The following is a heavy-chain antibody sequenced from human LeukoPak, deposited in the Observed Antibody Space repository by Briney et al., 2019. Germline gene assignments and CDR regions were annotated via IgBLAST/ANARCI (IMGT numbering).Heavy chain of an antibody. CDR1: GYTFTSYG. Sequence: SVKVSCKASGYTFTSYGISWVRQAPGQGLEWMGLISAYSGNTNFAQKLQGRVTMTTDTSTSTAYMELRSLRSDDTAVYFCARGADTGSYGSLVYFDYWGQGTLVTVSS. CDR3: ARGADTGSYGSLVYFDY. CDR2: ISAYSGNT. V-gene: IGHV1-18*01. J-gene: IGHJ4*02. D-gene: IGHD3-16*01.